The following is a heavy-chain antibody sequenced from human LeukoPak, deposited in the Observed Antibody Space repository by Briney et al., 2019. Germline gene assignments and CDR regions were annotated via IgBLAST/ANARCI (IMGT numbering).Heavy chain of an antibody. Sequence: GGSLRLSCSASGFTFRSYVMYWVRQAPGKGLEYASVISSNGGSTNYANSVKGRFTISRDNSKNTLYLQMSSLRAEDTAVYYCVKGNNYDSSGYQFDYWGQGTLVTVSS. CDR3: VKGNNYDSSGYQFDY. V-gene: IGHV3-64D*06. CDR1: GFTFRSYV. D-gene: IGHD3-22*01. CDR2: ISSNGGST. J-gene: IGHJ4*02.